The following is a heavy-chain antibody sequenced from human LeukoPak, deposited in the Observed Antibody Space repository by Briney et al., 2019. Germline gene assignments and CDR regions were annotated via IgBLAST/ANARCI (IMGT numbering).Heavy chain of an antibody. J-gene: IGHJ4*02. D-gene: IGHD2-15*01. CDR3: ASGGYGQYCFDY. V-gene: IGHV1-69*01. CDR2: IIPIFGTA. CDR1: GGTFSSYA. Sequence: ASVKVSCKASGGTFSSYAISWVRQAPGQELEWMGGIIPIFGTANYAQKFQGRVTITADESTSTAYKELSSLRSEDTAVYYCASGGYGQYCFDYWGQGTLVTVSS.